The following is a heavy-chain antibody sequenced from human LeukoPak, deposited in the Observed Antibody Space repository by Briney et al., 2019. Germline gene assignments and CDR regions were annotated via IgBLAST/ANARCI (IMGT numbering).Heavy chain of an antibody. CDR2: IKTDGSFT. V-gene: IGHV3-74*01. CDR1: GFTFSGFA. CDR3: ARESNSGYYLSY. J-gene: IGHJ4*02. Sequence: GGSLRLSCAASGFTFSGFAMSWVRRSPGKGLEWVSRIKTDGSFTSYADSVKGRFTISRDNTNNMLYLQMNSLRVDDTAVYYCARESNSGYYLSYWGQGTLVTVSS. D-gene: IGHD3-22*01.